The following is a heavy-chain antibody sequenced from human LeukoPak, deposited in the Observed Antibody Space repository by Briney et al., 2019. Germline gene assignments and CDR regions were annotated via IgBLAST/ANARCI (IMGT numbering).Heavy chain of an antibody. CDR2: SDPEDGET. CDR3: ATPALKGVSNFDY. J-gene: IGHJ4*02. D-gene: IGHD3-3*01. V-gene: IGHV1-24*01. Sequence: ASVKVSCKVSGYTLTELSMHWVRQAPGKGLEWMGGSDPEDGETIYAQKFQGRVTMTEDTSTDTAYMELSSLRSEDTAVYYCATPALKGVSNFDYWGQGTLVTVSS. CDR1: GYTLTELS.